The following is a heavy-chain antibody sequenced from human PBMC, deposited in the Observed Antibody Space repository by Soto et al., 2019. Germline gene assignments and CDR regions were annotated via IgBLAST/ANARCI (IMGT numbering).Heavy chain of an antibody. D-gene: IGHD3-22*01. CDR1: GYTFTSYA. CDR2: IHAGNGNT. V-gene: IGHV1-3*01. CDR3: ARILGGDYYDSSGPFDY. Sequence: ASVKVSCKASGYTFTSYAMHWVRQAPGQRLEWMGWIHAGNGNTKYSQKFQGRVTITRDTSASTAYMELSSLRSEDTAVYYCARILGGDYYDSSGPFDYWGQGTLVTVSS. J-gene: IGHJ4*02.